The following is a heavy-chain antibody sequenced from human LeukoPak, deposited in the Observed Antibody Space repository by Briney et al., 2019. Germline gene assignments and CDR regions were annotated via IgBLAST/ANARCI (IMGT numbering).Heavy chain of an antibody. Sequence: PGRSLRLSCAASGFTFDDYAMHWVRQAPGKGLEWVSGISWNSGSIGYADSVKGRFTISRDNAKNSLYLQMNSLRAEDTAVYYCARSPQTTGYWGQGTLVTVSS. V-gene: IGHV3-9*01. J-gene: IGHJ4*02. CDR3: ARSPQTTGY. D-gene: IGHD1-1*01. CDR1: GFTFDDYA. CDR2: ISWNSGSI.